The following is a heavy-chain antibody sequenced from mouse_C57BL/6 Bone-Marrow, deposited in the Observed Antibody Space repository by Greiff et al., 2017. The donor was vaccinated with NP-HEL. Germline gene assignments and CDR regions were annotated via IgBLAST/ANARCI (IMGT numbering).Heavy chain of an antibody. Sequence: QVQLQQSGAELVRPGASVTLSCKASGYTFTDYEMHWVKQTPVHGLEWIGAIDPETGGTAYNQKFKGKAILTADKSSSTAYMELRSLTSEDSAVDYCTGWWLRSYYFDYWGQGTTLTVSS. CDR3: TGWWLRSYYFDY. CDR2: IDPETGGT. J-gene: IGHJ2*01. CDR1: GYTFTDYE. V-gene: IGHV1-15*01. D-gene: IGHD2-2*01.